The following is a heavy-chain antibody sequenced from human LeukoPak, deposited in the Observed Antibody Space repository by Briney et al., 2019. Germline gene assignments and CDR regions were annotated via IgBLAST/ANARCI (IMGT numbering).Heavy chain of an antibody. Sequence: PSETLSLTCGVSGGSFSGYFWSWIRQPPGKGLEWIGEINHNERTNYNPSLKSRVTMSVDTSKKQFSLKLSAVTAADTAVYYCARGRRYCAGVCYSWRLDSWGQGTLVTVSS. CDR1: GGSFSGYF. CDR2: INHNERT. CDR3: ARGRRYCAGVCYSWRLDS. D-gene: IGHD2-21*01. V-gene: IGHV4-34*01. J-gene: IGHJ5*01.